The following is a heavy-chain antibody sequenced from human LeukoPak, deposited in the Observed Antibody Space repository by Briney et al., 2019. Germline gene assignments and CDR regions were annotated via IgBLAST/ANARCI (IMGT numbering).Heavy chain of an antibody. Sequence: GGSLRLSCAASGFTFSSYAMHWVRQAPGKGLEWVAVISYDGSNKYYADSVKGRFTISRDNSKNTLYLQMNNLRAEDTAVYSCARRTNYLAFDYWGQGTLVTVSS. D-gene: IGHD4/OR15-4a*01. V-gene: IGHV3-30*04. J-gene: IGHJ4*02. CDR3: ARRTNYLAFDY. CDR2: ISYDGSNK. CDR1: GFTFSSYA.